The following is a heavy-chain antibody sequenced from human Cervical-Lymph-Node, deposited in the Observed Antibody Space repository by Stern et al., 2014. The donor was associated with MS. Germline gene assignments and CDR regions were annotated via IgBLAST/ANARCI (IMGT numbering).Heavy chain of an antibody. CDR1: GFPFTSYY. CDR2: INPGDGST. D-gene: IGHD3-10*01. CDR3: ARDYYGSGSPPRF. V-gene: IGHV1-46*01. Sequence: QVQLVQSGAEVKKPGASVKVSCRASGFPFTSYYIHWMRQAPGQGLEWMGVINPGDGSTTYAPKFQGRVTVTRDTSTNTVYMELQSLRSDDTAVYFCARDYYGSGSPPRFWGQGTLVTVSS. J-gene: IGHJ4*02.